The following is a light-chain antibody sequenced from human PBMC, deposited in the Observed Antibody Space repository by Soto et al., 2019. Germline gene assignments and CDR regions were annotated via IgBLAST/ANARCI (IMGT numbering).Light chain of an antibody. CDR2: GTS. V-gene: IGKV3-20*01. CDR1: QSVGSSY. CDR3: QQYTTSSWT. Sequence: GLKKSPGTLSLTPGERATLSCRASQSVGSSYLAWYQQKPGQAPRVLIYGTSSRATGIPDRFSGSGSGTDFTLTISRLEPEDFAVYYCQQYTTSSWTFGQGSMV. J-gene: IGKJ1*01.